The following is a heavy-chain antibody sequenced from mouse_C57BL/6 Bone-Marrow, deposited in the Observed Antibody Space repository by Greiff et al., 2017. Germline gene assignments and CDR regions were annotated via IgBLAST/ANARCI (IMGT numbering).Heavy chain of an antibody. J-gene: IGHJ2*01. Sequence: VQLQQSGPGLVKPSQSLSLTCSVTGYSITSGYYWNWIRQFPGNKLEWMGYISYDGSNNYNPSLKNRISITRDTSKNQFFLKLNSVTTEDTATYYCARGGETTPHFDYWGQGTTLTVSS. D-gene: IGHD1-1*01. V-gene: IGHV3-6*01. CDR1: GYSITSGYY. CDR2: ISYDGSN. CDR3: ARGGETTPHFDY.